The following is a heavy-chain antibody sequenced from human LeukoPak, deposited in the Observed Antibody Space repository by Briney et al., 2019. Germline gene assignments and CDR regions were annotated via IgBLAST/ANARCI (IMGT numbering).Heavy chain of an antibody. CDR1: GFTFSSYS. Sequence: GGSLRLSCAASGFTFSSYSMHWVRQAPGKGLEWVAFIRFDGSNQYYADSVKGRFTISRDNSNNTLSLQMNTLRGDDTAVYFCAKGYGESHFDSWGQGTLVTVSS. CDR2: IRFDGSNQ. V-gene: IGHV3-30*02. D-gene: IGHD5-18*01. CDR3: AKGYGESHFDS. J-gene: IGHJ4*02.